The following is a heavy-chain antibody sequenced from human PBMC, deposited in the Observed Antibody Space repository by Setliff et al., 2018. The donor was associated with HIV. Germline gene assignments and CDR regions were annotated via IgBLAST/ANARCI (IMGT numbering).Heavy chain of an antibody. CDR3: ARSMGFKATTRLDF. Sequence: GGSLKISCQASGYSFTTLWIAWVRQMPGKGLEWMGMVFPDDSDTRYSLSFQGQVSMSADKSINTAYLQWSSLKASDTAVYYCARSMGFKATTRLDFWGPGTLVTVSS. V-gene: IGHV5-51*01. CDR1: GYSFTTLW. D-gene: IGHD3-10*01. CDR2: VFPDDSDT. J-gene: IGHJ4*02.